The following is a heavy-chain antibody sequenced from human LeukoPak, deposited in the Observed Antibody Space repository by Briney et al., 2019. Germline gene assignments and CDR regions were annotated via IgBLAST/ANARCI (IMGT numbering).Heavy chain of an antibody. CDR1: DGSISSYY. V-gene: IGHV4-4*07. D-gene: IGHD6-13*01. CDR3: ARTSSNSWSYGMDV. Sequence: PSETLSLTCTVSDGSISSYYWSWLRQPAGKGLEWIGRIYPSGSTNYNPSLKSRVTMSVDTSKNQLSLKLSSVTAADAAVYYCARTSSNSWSYGMDVWGQGTTVTVSS. J-gene: IGHJ6*02. CDR2: IYPSGST.